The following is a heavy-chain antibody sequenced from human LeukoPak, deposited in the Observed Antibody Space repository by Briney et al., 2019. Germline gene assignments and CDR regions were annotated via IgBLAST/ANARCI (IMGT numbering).Heavy chain of an antibody. V-gene: IGHV4-59*12. CDR3: ARRRRTYYYDSSGYYYGY. J-gene: IGHJ4*02. CDR2: IYYSGST. Sequence: PSETLSLTCTVSGGSISSYYWSWIRQPPGKGLEWIGYIYYSGSTNYNPSLKSRITISVDTSKNQFSLKLSSVTAADTAVYYCARRRRTYYYDSSGYYYGYWGQGTLVTVSS. D-gene: IGHD3-22*01. CDR1: GGSISSYY.